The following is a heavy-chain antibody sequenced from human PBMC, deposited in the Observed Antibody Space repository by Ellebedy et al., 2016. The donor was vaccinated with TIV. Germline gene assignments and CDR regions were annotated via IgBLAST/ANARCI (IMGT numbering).Heavy chain of an antibody. CDR2: INGDGRNT. Sequence: GGSLRLSCAASGFTFGNFAMHWVRQAPGKGLEWLSVINGDGRNTYHADSVKGRFTIARDNSKNTLYLQVDRLSTEDTAVYFCAKGTSSGFNYDRVGFEYWGQGILVTVSS. D-gene: IGHD3-22*01. CDR1: GFTFGNFA. J-gene: IGHJ4*02. CDR3: AKGTSSGFNYDRVGFEY. V-gene: IGHV3-23*01.